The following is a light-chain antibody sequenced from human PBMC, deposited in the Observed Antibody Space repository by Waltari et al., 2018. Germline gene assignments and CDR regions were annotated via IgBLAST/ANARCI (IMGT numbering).Light chain of an antibody. J-gene: IGLJ2*01. Sequence: YDLTQPPPVSVSPGQTATITCYGDNLGEKFGSWYPQRPGQSPFLVIYQDLKRPPRIPERFSGSNSGNPATLTISGAQAMDEAAFYCQSWVGKVVFGGGTKLTV. V-gene: IGLV3-1*01. CDR1: NLGEKF. CDR2: QDL. CDR3: QSWVGKVV.